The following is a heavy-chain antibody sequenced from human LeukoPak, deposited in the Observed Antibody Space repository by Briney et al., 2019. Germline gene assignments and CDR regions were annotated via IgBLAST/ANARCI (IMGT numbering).Heavy chain of an antibody. Sequence: GGSLRLSCAASGVTFSIYWMHWVRQAPGKGLVWVSRINSDGRSTTYADSVKGRFTISRDTSRSTLYLQMNSLRAEDAAVYSKAPVTSCRGAFCYPFDYWGQGTLVTVSS. D-gene: IGHD2-15*01. CDR3: APVTSCRGAFCYPFDY. J-gene: IGHJ4*02. CDR1: GVTFSIYW. CDR2: INSDGRST. V-gene: IGHV3-74*01.